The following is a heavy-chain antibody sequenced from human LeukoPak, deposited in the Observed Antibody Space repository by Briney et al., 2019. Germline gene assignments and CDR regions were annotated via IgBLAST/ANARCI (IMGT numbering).Heavy chain of an antibody. CDR3: ASVWGYYDSSGSRFFDY. D-gene: IGHD3-22*01. J-gene: IGHJ4*02. V-gene: IGHV4-34*01. Sequence: SETLSLTCAVYGGSFSGYYWSWIRQPPGKGLEWIGEINHSGSTNYNPSLKSRVTISVDTSKNQFSLKLSSVTAADTAVYYCASVWGYYDSSGSRFFDYWGQGTLVIVSS. CDR2: INHSGST. CDR1: GGSFSGYY.